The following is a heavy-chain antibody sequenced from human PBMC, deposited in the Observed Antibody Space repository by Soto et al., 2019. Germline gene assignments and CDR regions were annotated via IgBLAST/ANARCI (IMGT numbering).Heavy chain of an antibody. D-gene: IGHD3-9*01. CDR3: ARHYDILTGYYTPLEY. CDR2: IYYNGGT. Sequence: SETLSLTCTVSGGSISSTSYYWGWIRQPPGKGLEWIGTIYYNGGTYYNPSLKSRVTISVDTSKNQFFLKLSSVTAADTAVYYCARHYDILTGYYTPLEYWGQGTLVTVSS. V-gene: IGHV4-39*01. CDR1: GGSISSTSYY. J-gene: IGHJ4*02.